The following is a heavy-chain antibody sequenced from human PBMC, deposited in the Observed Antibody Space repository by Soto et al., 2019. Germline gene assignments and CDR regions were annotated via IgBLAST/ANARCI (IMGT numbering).Heavy chain of an antibody. D-gene: IGHD6-13*01. Sequence: QVHLVQSGAEVKKPGASVKVSCKASGYIFSNYGISWVRQAPGQGLEWMGWISTYNANTYYAQKFQGRVAMTTDTSTSTAYMELRSLRSYDTAVFYCARERDGSSWSSAESLQYWGQGTLVTVSS. J-gene: IGHJ1*01. CDR2: ISTYNANT. CDR3: ARERDGSSWSSAESLQY. V-gene: IGHV1-18*01. CDR1: GYIFSNYG.